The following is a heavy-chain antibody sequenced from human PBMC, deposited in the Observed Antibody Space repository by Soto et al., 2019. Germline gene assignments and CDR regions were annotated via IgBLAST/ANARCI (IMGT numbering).Heavy chain of an antibody. J-gene: IGHJ6*02. CDR1: GGTFSSYA. V-gene: IGHV1-69*01. Sequence: QVQLVQSGAEVKKPGSSVKVSCKASGGTFSSYAISWVRQAPGHGIEWMGGIIPIFGTANYAQKFQGRVTITADESTSTAYMERISLRSEDTAVYYCARRGFEYSGDDYNDYYDMDVWGQGTTVTVAS. CDR2: IIPIFGTA. CDR3: ARRGFEYSGDDYNDYYDMDV. D-gene: IGHD5-12*01.